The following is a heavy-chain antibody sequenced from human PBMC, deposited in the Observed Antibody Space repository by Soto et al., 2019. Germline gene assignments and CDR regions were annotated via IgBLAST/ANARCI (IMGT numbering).Heavy chain of an antibody. Sequence: ASVKVSCKASGYNFNTYAMHWVRQAPGQRLEWMGWMNTGDVNARYSQRFQGRVTFTKDTSANTAYMELRSLTSEDTAVYYCARSSKLYYFDDRSYLDFWG. CDR2: MNTGDVNA. D-gene: IGHD3-22*01. V-gene: IGHV1-3*04. J-gene: IGHJ5*01. CDR1: GYNFNTYA. CDR3: ARSSKLYYFDDRSYLDF.